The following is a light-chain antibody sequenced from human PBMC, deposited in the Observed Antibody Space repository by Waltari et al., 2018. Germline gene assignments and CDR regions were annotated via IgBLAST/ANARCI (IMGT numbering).Light chain of an antibody. J-gene: IGKJ5*01. CDR2: AAS. CDR1: QGIDNS. V-gene: IGKV1-NL1*01. Sequence: DIQMTQSPFSLSASVGNRVTITCRASQGIDNSLAWYQQKPGKAPKLLLYAASTLESGVPSRFSGSGSGTEYTLTISGLQPEDFATYFCQQYYSTLITFGQGTRLEIK. CDR3: QQYYSTLIT.